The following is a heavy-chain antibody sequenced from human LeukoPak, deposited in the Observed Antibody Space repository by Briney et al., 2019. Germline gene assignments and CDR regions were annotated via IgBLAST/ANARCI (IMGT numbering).Heavy chain of an antibody. V-gene: IGHV3-15*01. CDR1: GFTFSNAW. Sequence: GGSLRLSCAASGFTFSNAWMSWVRQAPGKGLEWVGRIKSKTDGGTTDYAAPVKGRFTISRDDSKNTLYLQMNSLKTEDTAVYYCTKGSEGDYNYYYYGMDVWGKGTTVTVSS. J-gene: IGHJ6*04. CDR3: TKGSEGDYNYYYYGMDV. CDR2: IKSKTDGGTT. D-gene: IGHD4-17*01.